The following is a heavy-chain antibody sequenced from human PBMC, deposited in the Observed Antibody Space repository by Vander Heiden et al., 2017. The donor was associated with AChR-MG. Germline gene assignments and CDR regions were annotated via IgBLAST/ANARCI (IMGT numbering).Heavy chain of an antibody. CDR1: GGAFISNV. V-gene: IGHV1-69*06. CDR3: ARDESGGVIY. CDR2: IIPMFGTT. Sequence: QVQLVQSGAEVKEPGSSVQVSCRASGGAFISNVVSWVRQAPGQGLELVGGIIPMFGTTHYAEKFQGRLRITADKYTRDAYMEMDSLTFEDTAIYYCARDESGGVIYWGQGTVVTVSS. D-gene: IGHD2-21*01. J-gene: IGHJ4*02.